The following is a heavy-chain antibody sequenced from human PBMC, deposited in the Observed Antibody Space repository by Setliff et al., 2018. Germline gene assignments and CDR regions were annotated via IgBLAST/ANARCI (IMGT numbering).Heavy chain of an antibody. CDR1: GASITSGSYY. D-gene: IGHD2-2*01. CDR2: IYYSGNS. J-gene: IGHJ5*02. Sequence: ASETLSLTCTVSGASITSGSYYWGRIRQPPGKGLEWIGTIYYSGNSNYNPSLKSRVTISIDTSQQFSLRLSSVTAADTAVYYCARGYCSSAACFFAGWFDPWGQGTLVTVSS. V-gene: IGHV4-39*01. CDR3: ARGYCSSAACFFAGWFDP.